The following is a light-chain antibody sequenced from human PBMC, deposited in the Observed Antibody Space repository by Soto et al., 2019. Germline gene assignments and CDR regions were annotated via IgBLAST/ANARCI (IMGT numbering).Light chain of an antibody. CDR3: SSYTSSSTYV. J-gene: IGLJ1*01. CDR2: EVS. Sequence: QSVLTQPASVSGSPGQSITISCTGTSSDVARYNYVSWYQQHPGKVPKLLIYEVSNRPSGVSNRFSGSKSGNTASLTISGRQAEDEADYDCSSYTSSSTYVFGTGTKVTVL. V-gene: IGLV2-14*01. CDR1: SSDVARYNY.